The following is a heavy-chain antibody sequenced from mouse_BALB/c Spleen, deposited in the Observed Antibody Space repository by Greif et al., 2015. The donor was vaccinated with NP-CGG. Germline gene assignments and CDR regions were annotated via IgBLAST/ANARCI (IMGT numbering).Heavy chain of an antibody. D-gene: IGHD2-13*01. J-gene: IGHJ2*01. Sequence: EVKLVESGGGLVKPGGSLKLSCAASGFTFSDYYMYWVRQTPEKRLEWVATISDGGSYTYYPDSVKGRFTISRDNAKNNLYLQMSSLKSEDTAMYYCARGVTGFDYWGQGTTLTVSS. CDR2: ISDGGSYT. CDR1: GFTFSDYY. V-gene: IGHV5-4*02. CDR3: ARGVTGFDY.